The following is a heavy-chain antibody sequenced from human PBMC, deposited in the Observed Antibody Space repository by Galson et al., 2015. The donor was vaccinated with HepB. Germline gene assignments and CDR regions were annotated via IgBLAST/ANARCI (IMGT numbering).Heavy chain of an antibody. CDR3: ARDSLPQWLDRKESSAFDI. CDR1: GFTFSSYS. Sequence: SLRLSCAASGFTFSSYSMNWVRQAPGKGLEWVSSISSSSSYIYYADSVKGRFTISRDNAKNSLYLQMNSLRAEDTAVYYCARDSLPQWLDRKESSAFDIWGQGTMVTVSS. CDR2: ISSSSSYI. V-gene: IGHV3-21*01. J-gene: IGHJ3*02. D-gene: IGHD6-19*01.